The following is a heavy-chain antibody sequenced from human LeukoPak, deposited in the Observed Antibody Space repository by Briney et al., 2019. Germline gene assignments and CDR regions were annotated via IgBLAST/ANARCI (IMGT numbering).Heavy chain of an antibody. J-gene: IGHJ3*02. Sequence: ASVKVSCKASGYTFTSYYMHWVRQAPGQGLEWMGIIKPSGGSTSYAQKFQGRVTMTRDMSTSTVYMELSSLRSEDAAVYYCARNRWLELKLHDAFDIWGQGTMVTVSS. D-gene: IGHD6-19*01. CDR3: ARNRWLELKLHDAFDI. V-gene: IGHV1-46*01. CDR2: IKPSGGST. CDR1: GYTFTSYY.